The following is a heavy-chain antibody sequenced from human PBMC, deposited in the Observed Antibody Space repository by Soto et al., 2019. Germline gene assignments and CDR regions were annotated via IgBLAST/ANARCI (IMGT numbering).Heavy chain of an antibody. Sequence: QVQLVESGGGMVQPGRSLRLSCAASGFTFSSYGMHWVRQAPGKRLEWVAIISDDGSTKHYVDSVKGRFTVSRDNSENTLYVELNSLRPEDTAVYYCAKSQERGGNDFKVDQWGRGTLVTVSS. CDR2: ISDDGSTK. J-gene: IGHJ4*02. V-gene: IGHV3-30*18. D-gene: IGHD5-12*01. CDR3: AKSQERGGNDFKVDQ. CDR1: GFTFSSYG.